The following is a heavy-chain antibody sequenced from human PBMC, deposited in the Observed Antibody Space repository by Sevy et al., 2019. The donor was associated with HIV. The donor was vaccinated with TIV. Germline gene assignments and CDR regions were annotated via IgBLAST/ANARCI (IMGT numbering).Heavy chain of an antibody. CDR3: ARTPLLRILGTTDVYFDN. D-gene: IGHD2-2*01. V-gene: IGHV1-69*13. J-gene: IGHJ4*02. CDR1: GGTFSNYA. Sequence: ASVKVSCKASGGTFSNYALSWVRQAPGQGLEWMGGIIPIFGTTNLAQTFQGRVTITADDSRSTAYMELSSLRSADTAVYYCARTPLLRILGTTDVYFDNWGQRTLVTVSS. CDR2: IIPIFGTT.